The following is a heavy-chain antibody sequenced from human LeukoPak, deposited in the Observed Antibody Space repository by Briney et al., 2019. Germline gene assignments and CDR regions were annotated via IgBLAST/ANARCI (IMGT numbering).Heavy chain of an antibody. CDR3: ASAIGPIAAAGRDYYYMDV. V-gene: IGHV4-4*07. Sequence: PSETLSLTCTVSGGSISSYYWSWIRQPAGKGLEWIRRIYTSGSTNYNPSLKSRVTMSVDTSKNQFSLKLSSVTAADTAVYYCASAIGPIAAAGRDYYYMDVWGKGTTVTVSS. J-gene: IGHJ6*03. CDR2: IYTSGST. D-gene: IGHD6-13*01. CDR1: GGSISSYY.